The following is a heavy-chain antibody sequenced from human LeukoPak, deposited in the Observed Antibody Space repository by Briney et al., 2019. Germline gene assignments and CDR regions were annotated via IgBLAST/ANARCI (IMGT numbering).Heavy chain of an antibody. Sequence: SGPTLVKPTQTLTLTCTFSGFSLSTSGVGVGWIRQPPGKALEWLALIYWDDDKRYSPSLKSRLTITQDTSKNQVVLTMTNMDPVDTATYYCAHSKSYCGGDCYTPIDYWGQGTLVTVSS. CDR3: AHSKSYCGGDCYTPIDY. D-gene: IGHD2-21*02. V-gene: IGHV2-5*02. CDR1: GFSLSTSGVG. CDR2: IYWDDDK. J-gene: IGHJ4*02.